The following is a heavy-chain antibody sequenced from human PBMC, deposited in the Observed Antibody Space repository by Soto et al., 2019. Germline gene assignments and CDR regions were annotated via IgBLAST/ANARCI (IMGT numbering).Heavy chain of an antibody. CDR3: ARVALVVVAATLIDY. D-gene: IGHD2-15*01. V-gene: IGHV1-18*01. Sequence: QVQLVQSGAEVKKPGASVKVSCKASGYTFTSYGISWARQAPGQGLEWMGWISAYNGNTNYAQKLQGRVTMTTDTSTSTAYMELRSLRSDDTAVYYCARVALVVVAATLIDYWGQGTLVTISS. J-gene: IGHJ4*02. CDR2: ISAYNGNT. CDR1: GYTFTSYG.